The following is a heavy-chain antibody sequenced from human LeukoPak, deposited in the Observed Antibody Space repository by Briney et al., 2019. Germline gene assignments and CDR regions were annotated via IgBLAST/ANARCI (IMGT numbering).Heavy chain of an antibody. CDR1: DGSISSGGYS. J-gene: IGHJ4*02. CDR2: IYHSGST. CDR3: ARGGYDYVWGSYPPGPYFDY. D-gene: IGHD3-16*02. V-gene: IGHV4-30-2*01. Sequence: SETLSLTCAVSDGSISSGGYSWSWIRQPPGKGLAWIGYIYHSGSTYYNPSLKSRVTISVDRSKNQFSLKLSSVTAADTAVYYCARGGYDYVWGSYPPGPYFDYWGQGTLVTVSS.